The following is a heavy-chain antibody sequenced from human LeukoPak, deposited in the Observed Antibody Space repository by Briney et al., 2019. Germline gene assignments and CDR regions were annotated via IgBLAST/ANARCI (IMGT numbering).Heavy chain of an antibody. J-gene: IGHJ4*02. CDR2: ISYDGSNK. Sequence: PGRSLRLPCAASGFTFSSYAMHWVRQAPGKGLEWVAVISYDGSNKYYADSVKGRFTISRDNSKNTLYLQMNSLRAEDTAVYYCARKHYYDSSGYHGDYWGQGTLVTVSS. CDR3: ARKHYYDSSGYHGDY. D-gene: IGHD3-22*01. V-gene: IGHV3-30-3*01. CDR1: GFTFSSYA.